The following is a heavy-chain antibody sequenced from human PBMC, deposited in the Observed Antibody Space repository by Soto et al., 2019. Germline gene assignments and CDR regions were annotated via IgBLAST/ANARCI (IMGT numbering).Heavy chain of an antibody. D-gene: IGHD6-19*01. J-gene: IGHJ3*02. CDR2: ISWNSGSI. Sequence: EVQLVESGGGLVQPGRSLRLSCAASGFTFDDYAMHWVRQAPGKGLEWVSGISWNSGSIGYADSVKGRFTISRDNAKKSLYLQVNSLRVEGTALYYCAKVSALVLIAVAHRRDAFDIWRQGTMVTVSS. V-gene: IGHV3-9*01. CDR1: GFTFDDYA. CDR3: AKVSALVLIAVAHRRDAFDI.